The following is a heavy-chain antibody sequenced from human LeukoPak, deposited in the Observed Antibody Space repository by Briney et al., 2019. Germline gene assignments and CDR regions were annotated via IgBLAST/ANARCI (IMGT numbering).Heavy chain of an antibody. V-gene: IGHV4-39*01. D-gene: IGHD6-19*01. J-gene: IGHJ4*02. Sequence: SETLSLTCTVSGGSISSDSYYWAWLRQPPGKGLEWIASIYYSGSTYYNLSLKSRVTISVDTSRNRFSLKLSSVTAADTAVYYCASLAVAGLSEGYWGQGTLVIVSS. CDR2: IYYSGST. CDR3: ASLAVAGLSEGY. CDR1: GGSISSDSYY.